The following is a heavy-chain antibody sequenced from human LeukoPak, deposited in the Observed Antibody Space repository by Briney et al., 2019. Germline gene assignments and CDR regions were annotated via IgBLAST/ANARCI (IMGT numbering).Heavy chain of an antibody. V-gene: IGHV1-18*01. CDR1: GYTFTSYG. D-gene: IGHD6-19*01. Sequence: GASVKVSCKASGYTFTSYGISWVRQAPGQGLEWMGWISAYNGNTNYAQKLQGRVTMTTDTSTSTAYMELRSLRSDDTAVYYCARVIAVAGTGAFDIWDQGTMVTVSS. J-gene: IGHJ3*02. CDR3: ARVIAVAGTGAFDI. CDR2: ISAYNGNT.